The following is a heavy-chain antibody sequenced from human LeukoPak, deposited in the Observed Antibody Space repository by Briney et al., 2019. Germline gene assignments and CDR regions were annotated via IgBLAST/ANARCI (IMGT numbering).Heavy chain of an antibody. D-gene: IGHD5-18*01. CDR3: AIKGSRYGFDY. V-gene: IGHV1-69*13. CDR1: GGTFSSYA. CDR2: IIPIFGTA. Sequence: SVNVSCKASGGTFSSYAISWVRQAPGQGLDWMGGIIPIFGTANYAQKFQGRVTITADESTSTAYMELSSLRSEDTAVYYCAIKGSRYGFDYWGQGTLVTVSS. J-gene: IGHJ4*02.